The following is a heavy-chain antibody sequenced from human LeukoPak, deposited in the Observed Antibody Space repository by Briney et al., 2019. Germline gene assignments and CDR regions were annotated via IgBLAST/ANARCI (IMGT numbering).Heavy chain of an antibody. J-gene: IGHJ4*02. CDR2: INPNSGGT. V-gene: IGHV1-2*02. CDR1: GYTFTGFY. Sequence: GASVKVSCKASGYTFTGFYLHWVRQAPGHGLKWMGWINPNSGGTNYAQKFQGRVTMTRDTSISTAYMELSRLTSDDTAVYYCARGTYCGGDCIGNWGQGTLVIVSS. D-gene: IGHD2-21*02. CDR3: ARGTYCGGDCIGN.